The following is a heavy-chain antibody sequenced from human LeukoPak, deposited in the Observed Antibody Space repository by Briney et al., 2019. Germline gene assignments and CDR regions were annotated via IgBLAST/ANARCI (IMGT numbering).Heavy chain of an antibody. CDR1: GFTFSSDE. CDR3: ARDRTMVRGLANYFYGMDV. CDR2: ISTGGRTT. Sequence: GGSLRLSCAASGFTFSSDELNWVRQAPGKGLEWLSYISTGGRTTYYADPVKGRFTISRDNAKNSLYLQMSSLRAEDTAVYYCARDRTMVRGLANYFYGMDVCGQGNTVIVSS. J-gene: IGHJ6*02. D-gene: IGHD3-10*01. V-gene: IGHV3-48*03.